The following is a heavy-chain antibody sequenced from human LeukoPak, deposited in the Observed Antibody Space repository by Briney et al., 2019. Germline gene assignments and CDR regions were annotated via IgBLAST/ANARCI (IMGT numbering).Heavy chain of an antibody. CDR1: GFSFSTTW. CDR3: ARDPGWGALDY. Sequence: GGSLRLSCAASGFSFSTTWMTWVRQIPGKGLELVANINIDGSQRYHADSVEGRFTISRDNVKNTLYLQMSSLRVEDTAVYYCARDPGWGALDYWGQGALVIVSS. V-gene: IGHV3-7*03. J-gene: IGHJ4*02. CDR2: INIDGSQR. D-gene: IGHD3-16*01.